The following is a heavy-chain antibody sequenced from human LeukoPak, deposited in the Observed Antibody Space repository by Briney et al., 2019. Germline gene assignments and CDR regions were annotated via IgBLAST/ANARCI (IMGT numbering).Heavy chain of an antibody. D-gene: IGHD3-3*01. CDR3: ARLTTTIFAPFDI. J-gene: IGHJ3*02. Sequence: SETLSLTCTVSGGSTSSSSYYWGWIRQPPGKGLEWIGSIYYSGSTYYNPSLKSRVTISVDTSKNQFSLKLSSVTAADTAVYYCARLTTTIFAPFDIWGQGTMVTVSS. CDR2: IYYSGST. CDR1: GGSTSSSSYY. V-gene: IGHV4-39*01.